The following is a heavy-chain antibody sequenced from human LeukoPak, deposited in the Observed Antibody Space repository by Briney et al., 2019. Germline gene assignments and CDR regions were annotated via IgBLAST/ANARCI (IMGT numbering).Heavy chain of an antibody. J-gene: IGHJ4*02. Sequence: GASVKVSCKASGGTFSSYAISWVRQAPGQGLEWMGGIIPIFGTANYAQKFQGRVTITADESTSTAYMELSSLRSEDTAVYYCARERRDMLPAAMSPFDYWGQGTLVTVSS. V-gene: IGHV1-69*13. CDR2: IIPIFGTA. D-gene: IGHD2-2*01. CDR3: ARERRDMLPAAMSPFDY. CDR1: GGTFSSYA.